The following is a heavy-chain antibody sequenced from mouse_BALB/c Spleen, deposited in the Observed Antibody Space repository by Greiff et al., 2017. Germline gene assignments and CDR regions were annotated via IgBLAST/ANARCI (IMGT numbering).Heavy chain of an antibody. CDR3: ARDQGYGNSWFAY. CDR1: GFSLTGYG. J-gene: IGHJ3*01. Sequence: VQLQESGPGLVAPSQSLSITCTVSGFSLTGYGVNWVRQPPGKGLEWLGMIWGDGSTDYNSALKSRLSISKDNSKSQVFLKMNSLQTDDTARYYCARDQGYGNSWFAYWGQGTLVTVSA. V-gene: IGHV2-6-7*01. D-gene: IGHD2-1*01. CDR2: IWGDGST.